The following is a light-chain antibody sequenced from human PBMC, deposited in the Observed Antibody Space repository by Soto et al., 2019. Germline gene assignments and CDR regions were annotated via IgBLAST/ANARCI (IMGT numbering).Light chain of an antibody. V-gene: IGKV3-15*01. CDR1: ESVDRY. Sequence: EIVMTQSPGTLSVSPGERATLSYRASESVDRYLAWYQQKPGQAPRLLIYGASTRATGVPARFSGSGSGTEFTLTISSLQSEDFAVYFCQQCSEWPLITFGQGTRLEDK. CDR3: QQCSEWPLIT. CDR2: GAS. J-gene: IGKJ5*01.